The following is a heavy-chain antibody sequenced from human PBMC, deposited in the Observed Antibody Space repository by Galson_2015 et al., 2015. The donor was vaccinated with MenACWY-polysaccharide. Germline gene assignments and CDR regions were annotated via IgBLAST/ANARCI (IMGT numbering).Heavy chain of an antibody. J-gene: IGHJ4*02. V-gene: IGHV3-30*18. CDR1: GFTFSYYG. Sequence: SLRLSCAASGFTFSYYGMQWVRQAPGKGLEWVAVISYDGSNKFYADSVKGRFTISRDNSRNTLYLQLNTLRAEDTAIYSCAKDVDHFDSSCLDSWGQGTLLTLPS. CDR2: ISYDGSNK. CDR3: AKDVDHFDSSCLDS. D-gene: IGHD3-22*01.